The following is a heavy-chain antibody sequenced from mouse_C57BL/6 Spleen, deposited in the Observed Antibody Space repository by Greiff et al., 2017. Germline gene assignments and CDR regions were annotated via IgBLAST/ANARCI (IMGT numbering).Heavy chain of an antibody. CDR1: GYAFSSYW. Sequence: LQESGAELVKPGASVKISCKASGYAFSSYWMNWVKQRPGKGLEWIGQIYPGDGDTNYNGKFKGKATLTADKSSSTAYMQLSSLTSEDSAVYCCARGAAQVYYFDYWGQGTTLTVSS. V-gene: IGHV1-80*01. CDR2: IYPGDGDT. J-gene: IGHJ2*01. CDR3: ARGAAQVYYFDY. D-gene: IGHD3-2*02.